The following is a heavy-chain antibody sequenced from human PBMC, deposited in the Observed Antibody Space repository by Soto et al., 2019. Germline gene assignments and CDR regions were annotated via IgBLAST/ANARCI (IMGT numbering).Heavy chain of an antibody. CDR2: ISSSSSYI. J-gene: IGHJ5*02. CDR3: ARGGLYDFHPQFDP. Sequence: GGSLRLSCAASGFTFSSYSMNWVRQAPGKGLEWVSSISSSSSYIYYADSVKGRFTISRDNAKNSLYLQMNSLRAEDTAVYYCARGGLYDFHPQFDPWGQGTLVTVSS. D-gene: IGHD3-3*01. V-gene: IGHV3-21*01. CDR1: GFTFSSYS.